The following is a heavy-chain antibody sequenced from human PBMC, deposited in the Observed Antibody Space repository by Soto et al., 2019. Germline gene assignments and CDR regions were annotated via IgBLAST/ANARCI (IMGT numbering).Heavy chain of an antibody. Sequence: QVQLVQSGAEVKKPGALVKVSCKDSGYTFSSYDINWVRQATGQGLEWMGWMNPKSGHTGSAQKFQGRVTMTRDTSISTAYMELSSLRSEDTAIYYCARTDGDLDVWGQGTTVTVSS. CDR2: MNPKSGHT. V-gene: IGHV1-8*01. CDR1: GYTFSSYD. D-gene: IGHD4-17*01. CDR3: ARTDGDLDV. J-gene: IGHJ6*02.